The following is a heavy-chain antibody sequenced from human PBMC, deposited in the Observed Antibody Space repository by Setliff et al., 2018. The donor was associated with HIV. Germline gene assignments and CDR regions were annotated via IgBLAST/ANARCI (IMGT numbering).Heavy chain of an antibody. CDR1: GFTFGSYA. Sequence: PGGSLRLSCAGSGFTFGSYAMSWVRQAPGKGLEWVSIVYSGGSSTYYADSVKGRFTISRDNSKNTLYLQMNSLRAEDTAMYYCARDRSSGYYYPDAFDIWGQGTMVTVSS. J-gene: IGHJ3*02. CDR3: ARDRSSGYYYPDAFDI. V-gene: IGHV3-23*03. D-gene: IGHD3-22*01. CDR2: VYSGGSST.